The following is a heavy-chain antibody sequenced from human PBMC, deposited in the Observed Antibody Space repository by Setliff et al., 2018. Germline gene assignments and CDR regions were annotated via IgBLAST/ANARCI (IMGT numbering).Heavy chain of an antibody. D-gene: IGHD2-21*02. Sequence: GGSLRLSCSASGFTFSRYAMHWVRQAPRKGLESVSAISSTGIPIYYADSVKARFTISRDDAQNTLYLQMSSLRTDDTAVYYCVTDPSVYGADSGSIWGQGTMVTVSS. CDR1: GFTFSRYA. CDR2: ISSTGIPI. V-gene: IGHV3-64D*09. J-gene: IGHJ3*02. CDR3: VTDPSVYGADSGSI.